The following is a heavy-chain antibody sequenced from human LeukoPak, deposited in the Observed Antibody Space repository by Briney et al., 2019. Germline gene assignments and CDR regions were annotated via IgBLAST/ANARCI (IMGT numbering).Heavy chain of an antibody. CDR2: IYYSGST. V-gene: IGHV4-59*01. D-gene: IGHD2-2*03. CDR3: AKEDGYCSSTSCMNWFDP. J-gene: IGHJ5*02. CDR1: GGSISGYY. Sequence: SETLSLTCTVSGGSISGYYWSWIRQPPGKGLEWIGYIYYSGSTNYNPSLKSRVTISVDTSKNQFSLKLSSVTAADTAVYYCAKEDGYCSSTSCMNWFDPWGQGTLVTVSS.